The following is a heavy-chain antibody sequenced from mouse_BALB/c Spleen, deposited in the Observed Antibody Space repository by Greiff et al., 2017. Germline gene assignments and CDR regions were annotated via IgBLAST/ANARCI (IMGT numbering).Heavy chain of an antibody. CDR1: GFTFSSFG. CDR2: ISSGSSTI. J-gene: IGHJ4*01. Sequence: EVKLMESGGGLVQPGGSRKLSCAASGFTFSSFGMHWVRQAPEKGLEWVAYISSGSSTIYYADTVKGRFTISRDNPKNTLFLQMTSLRSEDTAMYYCVRRAMDYWGQGTSVTVSS. V-gene: IGHV5-17*02. CDR3: VRRAMDY. D-gene: IGHD1-1*01.